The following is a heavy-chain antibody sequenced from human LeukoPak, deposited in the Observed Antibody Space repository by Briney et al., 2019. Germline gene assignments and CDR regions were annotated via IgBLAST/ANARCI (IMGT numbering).Heavy chain of an antibody. Sequence: SETLSLTCTVSGGSISSYYWSWIRQSPGKGLEWIGYIYYSGSTNYNPSLKSRVTISVDTSKNQFSLKLSSVTAADTAVYYCARDLGSGWSYYFDYWGQGTLVTVSS. CDR1: GGSISSYY. J-gene: IGHJ4*02. D-gene: IGHD6-19*01. CDR2: IYYSGST. CDR3: ARDLGSGWSYYFDY. V-gene: IGHV4-59*01.